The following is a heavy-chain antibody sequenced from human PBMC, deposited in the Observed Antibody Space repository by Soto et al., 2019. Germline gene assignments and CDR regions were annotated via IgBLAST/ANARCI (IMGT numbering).Heavy chain of an antibody. V-gene: IGHV1-69*01. D-gene: IGHD2-15*01. CDR1: GETLNSNP. CDR2: IVPLSDRT. Sequence: QVQLVQSGAEVKKPGSSLKVSCKVFGETLNSNPIGWVRQAPGQGLEWVGGIVPLSDRTNYAQELQGRVNVTADGSTSTVYMELSKLKSDDTAVYYCARKSGRDCHSGGGCFSLDVWGQGSLITVSS. CDR3: ARKSGRDCHSGGGCFSLDV. J-gene: IGHJ4*02.